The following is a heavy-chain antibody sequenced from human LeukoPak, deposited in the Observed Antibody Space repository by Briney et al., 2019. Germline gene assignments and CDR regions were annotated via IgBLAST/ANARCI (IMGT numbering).Heavy chain of an antibody. V-gene: IGHV3-66*01. J-gene: IGHJ6*02. CDR3: ARDHRVASYYYGLEV. D-gene: IGHD2-15*01. CDR1: GFTVSSNY. CDR2: IYSDGST. Sequence: GGSLRLSCAVSGFTVSSNYMTWVRQAPGQGLEWVSVIYSDGSTYYAGSVKGRFTISRDNSKNTLYLQMNSLSAEDTAVYYCARDHRVASYYYGLEVWGQGTTVTVSS.